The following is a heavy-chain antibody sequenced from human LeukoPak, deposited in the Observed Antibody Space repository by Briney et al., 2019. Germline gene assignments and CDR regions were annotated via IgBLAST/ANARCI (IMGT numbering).Heavy chain of an antibody. CDR1: GFTFSSYW. Sequence: GGSLRLSCAASGFTFSSYWMSWVRQAPGKGLEWVANIKQDGSEKYYVDSVKGRFTISRDNAKNSLYLQMNSLRAEDTAVYYCARAVNYDFWSGPDTHYFDYWGQGTLVTVSS. J-gene: IGHJ4*02. CDR2: IKQDGSEK. D-gene: IGHD3-3*01. V-gene: IGHV3-7*04. CDR3: ARAVNYDFWSGPDTHYFDY.